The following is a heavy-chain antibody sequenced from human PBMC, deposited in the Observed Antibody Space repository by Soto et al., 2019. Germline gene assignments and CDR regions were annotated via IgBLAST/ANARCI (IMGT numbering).Heavy chain of an antibody. J-gene: IGHJ4*02. CDR1: GGTFGSNA. Sequence: PAEVSCKDSGGTFGSNAISWVRQAQGQGLEWMGGIIPIFGTANYAQKFQGRVTITADKSTSTAYMELSSLRSEDTAVYYCARQYYYDSSGYLYYFDYWGQGTLVTVSS. CDR3: ARQYYYDSSGYLYYFDY. CDR2: IIPIFGTA. V-gene: IGHV1-69*06. D-gene: IGHD3-22*01.